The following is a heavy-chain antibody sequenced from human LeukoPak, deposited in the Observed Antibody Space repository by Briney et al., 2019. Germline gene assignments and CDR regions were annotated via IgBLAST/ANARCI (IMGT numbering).Heavy chain of an antibody. CDR3: ARANFKGLTYYYDSSGYSD. Sequence: SVRVSCKASGYTFTSYDINWVRQATGQGLEWMGRIIPIFGTANYAQKFQGRVTITTDESTSTAYMELSSLRSEDTAVYYCARANFKGLTYYYDSSGYSDWGQGTLVTVSS. CDR2: IIPIFGTA. V-gene: IGHV1-69*05. J-gene: IGHJ4*02. D-gene: IGHD3-22*01. CDR1: GYTFTSYD.